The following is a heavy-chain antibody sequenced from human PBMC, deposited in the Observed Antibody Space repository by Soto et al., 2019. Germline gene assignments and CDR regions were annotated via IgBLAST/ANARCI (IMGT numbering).Heavy chain of an antibody. V-gene: IGHV5-51*01. Sequence: GESLKISCKGSGYSFTSYWIGWVRQMPGKGLEWMGIIYPGDSDTRYSPSFQGQVTISADKSISTAYLQWSSLKASDTAMYYCARQGHAYCGGDCYPYDAFDIWGQGTMLTVSS. CDR3: ARQGHAYCGGDCYPYDAFDI. J-gene: IGHJ3*02. CDR2: IYPGDSDT. CDR1: GYSFTSYW. D-gene: IGHD2-21*02.